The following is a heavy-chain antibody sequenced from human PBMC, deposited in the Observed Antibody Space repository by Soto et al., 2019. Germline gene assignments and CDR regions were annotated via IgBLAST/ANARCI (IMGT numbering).Heavy chain of an antibody. CDR3: ARDNIVVVPANYYYYYGMDV. CDR2: IYYSGST. D-gene: IGHD2-2*01. J-gene: IGHJ6*02. CDR1: GGSISSYC. V-gene: IGHV4-59*01. Sequence: PSETLSLTCTVSGGSISSYCWSWIRQPPGKGLEWIGYIYYSGSTNYNPSLKSRVTISVDTSKNQFSLKLSSVTAADTAVYYCARDNIVVVPANYYYYYGMDVWGQGTTVTVSS.